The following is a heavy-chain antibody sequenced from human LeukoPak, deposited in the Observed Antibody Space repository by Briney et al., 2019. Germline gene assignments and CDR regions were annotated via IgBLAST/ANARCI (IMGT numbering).Heavy chain of an antibody. D-gene: IGHD6-19*01. CDR2: ISGSGGST. CDR1: GFTFSSYG. J-gene: IGHJ4*02. Sequence: PGGSLRLSCAASGFTFSSYGMSWVRQAPGKGLEWVSAISGSGGSTYYADSVKGRFTISRDNSKNTLYLQMNSLRAEDTALYYCARGTQFFRSRTGEHGLRPRSGAVAGTNYFDYWGQGTLVTVSS. CDR3: ARGTQFFRSRTGEHGLRPRSGAVAGTNYFDY. V-gene: IGHV3-23*01.